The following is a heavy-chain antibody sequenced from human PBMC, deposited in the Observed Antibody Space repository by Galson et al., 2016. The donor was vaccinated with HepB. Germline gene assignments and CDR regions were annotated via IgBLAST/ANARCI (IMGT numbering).Heavy chain of an antibody. V-gene: IGHV4-34*01. J-gene: IGHJ4*02. D-gene: IGHD2-21*02. CDR3: ASLRPICGDDCYLPYHFDF. Sequence: EPLSLTCTVYGGPFTDYYWTWIRHPPGKGLGWIGKINHTGGAKYGPSLKSRVTMSMDTSKSLFSLKLNSWTAADTAVYYCASLRPICGDDCYLPYHFDFWGQGTLVTVSA. CDR2: INHTGGA. CDR1: GGPFTDYY.